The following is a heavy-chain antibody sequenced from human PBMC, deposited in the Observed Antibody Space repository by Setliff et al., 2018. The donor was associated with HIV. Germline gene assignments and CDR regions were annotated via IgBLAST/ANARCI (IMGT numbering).Heavy chain of an antibody. J-gene: IGHJ3*02. CDR2: INHSGST. V-gene: IGHV4-34*01. D-gene: IGHD3-16*02. CDR1: GGSCSGYY. Sequence: PSETLSLTCAVDGGSCSGYYGSWRRQPPGKGLEWIGEINHSGSTDYNPSLESRVTISVDTSKNPLSLKLRSVTAADTAVYYCARESLNPGELSSNPDASDIWGQGTMVTVSS. CDR3: ARESLNPGELSSNPDASDI.